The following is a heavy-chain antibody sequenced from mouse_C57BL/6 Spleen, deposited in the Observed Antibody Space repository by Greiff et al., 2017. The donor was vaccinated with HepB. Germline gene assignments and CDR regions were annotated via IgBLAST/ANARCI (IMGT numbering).Heavy chain of an antibody. CDR3: ARGDYSNSYFDY. J-gene: IGHJ2*01. D-gene: IGHD2-5*01. CDR1: GYTFTSYW. CDR2: INPSSGYT. V-gene: IGHV1-7*01. Sequence: VQGVESGAELAKPGASVKLSCKASGYTFTSYWMHWVKQRPGQGLEWIGYINPSSGYTKYNQKFKDKATLTADKSSSTAYMQLSSLTYEDSAVYYCARGDYSNSYFDYWGQGTTLTVSS.